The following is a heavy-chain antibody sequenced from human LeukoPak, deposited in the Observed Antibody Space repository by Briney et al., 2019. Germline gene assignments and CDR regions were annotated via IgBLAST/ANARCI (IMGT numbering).Heavy chain of an antibody. CDR1: GFTFSSYA. Sequence: GGSLRLSCAASGFTFSSYAMSWVRQAPGKGLEWVSAISGSGGSTYYADSVKGRFTISRDNSKNTLYLQMNSLRAEDTAVYYCAKEGVIAAAVNNWFDPWGQGTLVTVSS. V-gene: IGHV3-23*01. CDR2: ISGSGGST. D-gene: IGHD6-13*01. J-gene: IGHJ5*02. CDR3: AKEGVIAAAVNNWFDP.